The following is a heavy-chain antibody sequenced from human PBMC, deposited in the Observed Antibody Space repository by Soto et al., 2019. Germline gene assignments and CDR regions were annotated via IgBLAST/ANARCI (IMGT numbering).Heavy chain of an antibody. Sequence: PSETLSLTCAVSGGSISSNIYYWGWIRQPPGKGLEWIGSIYNSGRTYHNPSLKSRVTISVDTSKNQFSLKLRSVTAADTAVYYCARSSNMVRDPSWFDSWGRGTLVTVSS. V-gene: IGHV4-39*01. J-gene: IGHJ5*01. CDR1: GGSISSNIYY. CDR2: IYNSGRT. CDR3: ARSSNMVRDPSWFDS. D-gene: IGHD3-10*01.